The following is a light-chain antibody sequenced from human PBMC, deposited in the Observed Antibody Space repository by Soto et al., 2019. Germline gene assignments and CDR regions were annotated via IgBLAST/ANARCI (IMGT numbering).Light chain of an antibody. CDR1: QSVSTS. J-gene: IGKJ1*01. CDR2: DAS. V-gene: IGKV3-11*01. Sequence: EIVLTQSPATLSLSPGERATLSCRASQSVSTSLAWYQQKPGQAPRLLIYDASNRATGIPARFSGSGSGTDFRRTVSSLEPEDFALYYCQQRSNWPWTCGQGTKVEIK. CDR3: QQRSNWPWT.